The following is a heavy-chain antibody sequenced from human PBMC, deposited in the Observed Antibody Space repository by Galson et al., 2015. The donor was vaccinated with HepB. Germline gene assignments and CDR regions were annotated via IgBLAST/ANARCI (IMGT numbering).Heavy chain of an antibody. CDR3: AREAPYNGDALGPRKDALDM. J-gene: IGHJ3*02. CDR2: IIPIFGTA. Sequence: SVKVSCKASGDTFSSYAIIWVRQAPGQGLEWMGGIIPIFGTANYAQKFQGRVTITADESTSTVYMELSSLRSEDTAVYYCAREAPYNGDALGPRKDALDMWGQGTMVTVSS. V-gene: IGHV1-69*13. CDR1: GDTFSSYA. D-gene: IGHD1-26*01.